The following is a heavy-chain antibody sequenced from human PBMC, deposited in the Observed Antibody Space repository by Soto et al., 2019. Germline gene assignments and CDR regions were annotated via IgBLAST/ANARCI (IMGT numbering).Heavy chain of an antibody. CDR1: CGSISSYY. V-gene: IGHV4-59*01. J-gene: IGHJ6*02. Sequence: SETLSLTCTVSCGSISSYYWSWTRQPPGKGLEWIGYIYYSGSTNYNPSLKSRVTISVDTSKNQFSLKLSSVTAADTAVYYCARRAGDYVYYYGMDVWGQGTTVTVSS. D-gene: IGHD4-17*01. CDR2: IYYSGST. CDR3: ARRAGDYVYYYGMDV.